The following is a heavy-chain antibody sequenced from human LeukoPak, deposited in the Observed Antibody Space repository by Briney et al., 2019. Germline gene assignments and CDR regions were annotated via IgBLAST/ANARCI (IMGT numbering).Heavy chain of an antibody. CDR1: GYTFTGYY. J-gene: IGHJ5*02. CDR2: INPNSGGT. Sequence: AASVKVSCKASGYTFTGYYMHWVRQAPGQGLEWMGWINPNSGGTNYAQKFQGRVTMTRDTSISTAYMELSRLRSDDTAVYYCARAGGIAVAGTFDPWGQGTLVTVSS. CDR3: ARAGGIAVAGTFDP. V-gene: IGHV1-2*02. D-gene: IGHD6-19*01.